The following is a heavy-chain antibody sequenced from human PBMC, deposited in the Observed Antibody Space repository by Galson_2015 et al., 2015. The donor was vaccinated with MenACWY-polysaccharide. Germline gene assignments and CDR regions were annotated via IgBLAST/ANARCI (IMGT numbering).Heavy chain of an antibody. J-gene: IGHJ5*02. CDR1: GFSFSDYN. CDR2: ISSSASYI. V-gene: IGHV3-21*01. CDR3: ARDTGGSDH. D-gene: IGHD3-16*01. Sequence: SLRLSCAASGFSFSDYNMNWVRQAPGKGLEWVSIISSSASYIYYADSVKGRFTISRDNAKNLLYLQMNSLRAEDTAIYYCARDTGGSDHWGQGTLVTVS.